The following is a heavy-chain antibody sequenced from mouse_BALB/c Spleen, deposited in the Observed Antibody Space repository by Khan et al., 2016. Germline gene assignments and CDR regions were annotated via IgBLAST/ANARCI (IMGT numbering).Heavy chain of an antibody. V-gene: IGHV9-2-1*01. J-gene: IGHJ3*01. CDR2: LNTETGEP. Sequence: QVQLQQSGPELKKPGETVKISCKASAYTFTDYSMHWVKLAPGKGLKWMGWLNTETGEPTYADDFKGRIACSLETSACTDYLQINNRKNEYTATYFCALYCYVGFAHWGQGTLVTVSA. CDR1: AYTFTDYS. CDR3: ALYCYVGFAH. D-gene: IGHD1-2*01.